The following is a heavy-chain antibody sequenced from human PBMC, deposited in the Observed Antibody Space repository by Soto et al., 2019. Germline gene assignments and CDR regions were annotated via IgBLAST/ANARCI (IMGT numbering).Heavy chain of an antibody. CDR2: FYWDDDR. J-gene: IGHJ4*02. Sequence: QITLQESGPTLVKPTQTLTLTCTFSGFSISSDGVGVGWIRQPPGAALDWLAIFYWDDDRRYSPSLKSRLTITKDTSKNQVVLTMTNMDPVDTATYYCAHSRRLEPCSGGSCYYFDFWGQGTLVTVSS. CDR1: GFSISSDGVG. V-gene: IGHV2-5*02. CDR3: AHSRRLEPCSGGSCYYFDF. D-gene: IGHD2-15*01.